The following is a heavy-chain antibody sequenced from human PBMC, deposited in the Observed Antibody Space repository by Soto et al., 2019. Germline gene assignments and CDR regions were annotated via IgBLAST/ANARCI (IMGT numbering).Heavy chain of an antibody. J-gene: IGHJ6*02. D-gene: IGHD1-1*01. V-gene: IGHV4-61*01. CDR3: ARENAPQTHYGMDV. CDR2: IYYSGST. Sequence: QVQLQESGPGLVKPSETLSLTCTVSGGSVSSGSYYWSWIRQPPGKGLEWIGYIYYSGSTNYNPSLKSRVTISVDTSKNQFSLKLSSVTAADTAVYYCARENAPQTHYGMDVWGQGTTVTVSS. CDR1: GGSVSSGSYY.